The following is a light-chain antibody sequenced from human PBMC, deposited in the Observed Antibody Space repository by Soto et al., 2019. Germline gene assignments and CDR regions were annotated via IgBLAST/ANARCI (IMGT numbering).Light chain of an antibody. J-gene: IGLJ2*01. Sequence: QFVLTQPPSASGTPGQRVTISCSGTSSNIGSNTVNWYQQVPGTAPKLLIYSNNQRPSGVPDRFSGSKSGTSASLAISGLHFEDEADYYCAAWDDSLNGLFGGGTKLTVL. CDR1: SSNIGSNT. CDR3: AAWDDSLNGL. V-gene: IGLV1-44*01. CDR2: SNN.